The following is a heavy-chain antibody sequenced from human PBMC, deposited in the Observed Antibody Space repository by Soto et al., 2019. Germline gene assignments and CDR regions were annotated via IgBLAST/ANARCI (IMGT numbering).Heavy chain of an antibody. CDR2: MYHSGGT. J-gene: IGHJ2*01. D-gene: IGHD4-17*01. V-gene: IGHV4-59*01. CDR3: ARDRGDALTTGPYWYFDL. CDR1: GGSISSYY. Sequence: QVQLQESGPGLVKPSETLSLTCTVSGGSISSYYWSWIRQPPGKGLEWIGYMYHSGGTNYNPSLKIRVTISVDTSKNQFSLKLSSVTTADTAVYYCARDRGDALTTGPYWYFDLWGRGTLVTVSS.